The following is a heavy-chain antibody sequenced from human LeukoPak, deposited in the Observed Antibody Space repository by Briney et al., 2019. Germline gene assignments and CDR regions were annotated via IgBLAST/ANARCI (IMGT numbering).Heavy chain of an antibody. CDR2: ISNSGSTK. Sequence: GGALRLSCAASGFTFSDYYMSWIRQAPGKGLEWVSDISNSGSTKYYADSVKGRCTISRDNAKNSLYLQVNSLRVEDTAVYYCARARGSYSFDYWGQGTLVTVSS. D-gene: IGHD1-26*01. CDR3: ARARGSYSFDY. V-gene: IGHV3-11*01. CDR1: GFTFSDYY. J-gene: IGHJ4*02.